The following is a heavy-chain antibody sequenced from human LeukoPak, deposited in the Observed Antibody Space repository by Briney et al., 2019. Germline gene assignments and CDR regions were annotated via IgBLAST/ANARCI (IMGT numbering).Heavy chain of an antibody. D-gene: IGHD5-18*01. CDR1: GYTLTSYG. J-gene: IGHJ4*02. V-gene: IGHV1-18*01. CDR2: ISAYNGNT. CDR3: ARADSYPLFDY. Sequence: GASVKVSCKASGYTLTSYGISGVRQAPGQGLEWMGWISAYNGNTNYAQKLQGRVTMTTDTSTSTAYMELRSLRSDDTAVYYCARADSYPLFDYWGQGTLVTVSS.